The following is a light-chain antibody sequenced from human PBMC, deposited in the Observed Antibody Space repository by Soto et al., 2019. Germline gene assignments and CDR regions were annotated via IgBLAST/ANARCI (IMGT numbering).Light chain of an antibody. CDR1: NSDIGGYNY. J-gene: IGLJ1*01. CDR3: SSYTGSSTYV. Sequence: QSVLTQPASVSGSPGQSITISCTGTNSDIGGYNYVSWYQHHPGKAPKVMIYEVSNRPSGVSNRFSGSKSGNTASLTISGLQAEDEADYYCSSYTGSSTYVFGTGTKLTVL. V-gene: IGLV2-14*01. CDR2: EVS.